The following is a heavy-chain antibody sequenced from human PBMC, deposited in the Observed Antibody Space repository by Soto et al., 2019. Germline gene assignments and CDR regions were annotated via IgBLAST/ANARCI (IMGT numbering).Heavy chain of an antibody. CDR2: INHSGST. J-gene: IGHJ6*02. D-gene: IGHD3-3*01. CDR1: GGSFIGYY. Sequence: SETLSLTCAVYGGSFIGYYWSWIRQPPGKGLEWIGEINHSGSTNYNPSLKSRVTISVDTSKNQFSLKLSSVTAADTAVYYCARGGTIFGVVTNLPTHHYGMDVWGQGTTVTVSS. V-gene: IGHV4-34*01. CDR3: ARGGTIFGVVTNLPTHHYGMDV.